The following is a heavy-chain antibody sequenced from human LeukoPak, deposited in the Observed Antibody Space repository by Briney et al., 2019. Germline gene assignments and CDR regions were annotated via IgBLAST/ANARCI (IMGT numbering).Heavy chain of an antibody. Sequence: GGSLRLSCAASGFTFSSYWMSWVRQAPGKGLEWVSAISGSGGSTYYADSVKGRFTISRDNSKNTLYLQMNSLRAEYTAVYYCAKYGDYSEYFQHWGQGTLVTVSS. D-gene: IGHD4-17*01. CDR3: AKYGDYSEYFQH. V-gene: IGHV3-23*01. CDR1: GFTFSSYW. J-gene: IGHJ1*01. CDR2: ISGSGGST.